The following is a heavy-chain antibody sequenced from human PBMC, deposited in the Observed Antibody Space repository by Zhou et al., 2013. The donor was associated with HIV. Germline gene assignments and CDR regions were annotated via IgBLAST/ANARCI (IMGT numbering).Heavy chain of an antibody. J-gene: IGHJ4*02. D-gene: IGHD5-12*01. CDR2: IYHRGST. Sequence: VQLQESGPRLVKPSETLSLTCAVSGYSISSGYYWGWIRQPPGKGLEWIGSIYHRGSTNYKPSLKSRVTISVDTSKNQFSLRLSSVTAADTAVYYCARAEAWIANREGFDYWGQGVLVTGLL. CDR1: GYSISSGYY. V-gene: IGHV4-38-2*01. CDR3: ARAEAWIANREGFDY.